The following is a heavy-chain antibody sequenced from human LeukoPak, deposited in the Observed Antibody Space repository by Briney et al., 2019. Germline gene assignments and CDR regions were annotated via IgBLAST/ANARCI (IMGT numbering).Heavy chain of an antibody. V-gene: IGHV4-39*01. Sequence: SETLSLTCTVSGGSISSSYWSWIRQPPGKGLEWLATISESGTTYYNPSLKSRVTISVDTSKNQFSLNLGSVTAADTAVYYCARYSGSYFDYWGQGSLVTVSS. D-gene: IGHD3-10*01. CDR2: ISESGTT. CDR3: ARYSGSYFDY. CDR1: GGSISSSY. J-gene: IGHJ4*02.